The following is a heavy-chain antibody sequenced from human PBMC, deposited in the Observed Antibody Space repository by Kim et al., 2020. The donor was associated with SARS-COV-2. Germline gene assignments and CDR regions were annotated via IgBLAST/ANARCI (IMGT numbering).Heavy chain of an antibody. J-gene: IGHJ2*01. CDR3: ARSGELSAKYWYFDL. CDR1: GYSFTSYW. D-gene: IGHD3-10*01. V-gene: IGHV5-51*01. CDR2: IYPGDSDT. Sequence: GESLKISCKGSGYSFTSYWIGWVRQMPGKGLEWMGIIYPGDSDTRYSPSFQGQVTISADKSISTAYLQWSSLKASDTAMYYCARSGELSAKYWYFDLWGRGTLVTVSS.